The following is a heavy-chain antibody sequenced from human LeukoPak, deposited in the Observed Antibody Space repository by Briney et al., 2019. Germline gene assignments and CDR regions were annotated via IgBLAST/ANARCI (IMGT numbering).Heavy chain of an antibody. J-gene: IGHJ6*02. V-gene: IGHV3-21*01. Sequence: GGSLRLSCTASGFSLRSYSMNWVRQAPGKGLEWVSSTSISSNYINYADPVKGRFTISRDNAKDSLFLQMNDVRVEDTALYFCTRDGHGDGFLTGYSYFGMDVWGQGTAVTVSS. CDR2: TSISSNYI. CDR3: TRDGHGDGFLTGYSYFGMDV. D-gene: IGHD3-9*01. CDR1: GFSLRSYS.